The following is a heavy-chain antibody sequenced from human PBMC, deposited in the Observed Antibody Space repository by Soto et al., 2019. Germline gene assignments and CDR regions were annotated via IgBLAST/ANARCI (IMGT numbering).Heavy chain of an antibody. V-gene: IGHV1-69*12. J-gene: IGHJ6*02. CDR1: GGTFSNSA. CDR3: ARDKDRLQLGGNYYYMLDV. D-gene: IGHD1-26*01. Sequence: QVQLEQSGAEVKKPGSSVKVSCKASGGTFSNSAISWVRQAPGQGLEWLGGIMPIFRTPDYAQKFKGRVTITANESPSTAYMELSGLRSADPAVYYCARDKDRLQLGGNYYYMLDVWGQGTTVTVSS. CDR2: IMPIFRTP.